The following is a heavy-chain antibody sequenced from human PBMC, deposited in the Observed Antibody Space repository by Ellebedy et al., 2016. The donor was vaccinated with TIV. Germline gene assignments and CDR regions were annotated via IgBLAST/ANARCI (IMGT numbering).Heavy chain of an antibody. Sequence: MPSESLSLTCTVSAGSISSSSYYWGWIRQPPGKGLEWIGRIYYSGSTYYNPSLKTRVTISVDTSKNQFSLKLSSVTASDTAVHYCARQGIPVGANDYWGQGTLVTVSS. CDR1: AGSISSSSYY. CDR3: ARQGIPVGANDY. V-gene: IGHV4-39*01. CDR2: IYYSGST. D-gene: IGHD1-26*01. J-gene: IGHJ4*02.